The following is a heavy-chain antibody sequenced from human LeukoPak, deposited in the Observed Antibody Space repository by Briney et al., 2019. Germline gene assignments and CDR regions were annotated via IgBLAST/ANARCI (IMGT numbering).Heavy chain of an antibody. Sequence: GGSLRLSCAASGFMFSSYAMSWVRQAPGKGLEWISVISDSGGSTYYADSVKGRFTISRDNSKNTLYLQMNSLRAEDTAIYYCAKQVVRSGTFIYYWGQGTLVTVSS. CDR1: GFMFSSYA. V-gene: IGHV3-23*01. CDR3: AKQVVRSGTFIYY. D-gene: IGHD1-26*01. CDR2: ISDSGGST. J-gene: IGHJ4*02.